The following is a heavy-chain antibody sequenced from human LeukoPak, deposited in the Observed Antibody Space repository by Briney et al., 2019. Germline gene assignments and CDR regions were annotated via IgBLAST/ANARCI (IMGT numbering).Heavy chain of an antibody. CDR3: ARARSTGYYVADY. D-gene: IGHD3-9*01. V-gene: IGHV3-74*01. J-gene: IGHJ4*02. CDR2: INSDGSDT. Sequence: PGGSLRLSCAASGFTFSSYWMYWVRQAPGKGLVWDSRINSDGSDTSYADSVQGRFTISRDNAKNSLYLQMNSLRAEDTALYYCARARSTGYYVADYWGQGTLVTVSS. CDR1: GFTFSSYW.